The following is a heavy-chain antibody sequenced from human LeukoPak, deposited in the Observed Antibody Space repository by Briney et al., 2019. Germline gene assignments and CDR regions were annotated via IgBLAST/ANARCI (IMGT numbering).Heavy chain of an antibody. V-gene: IGHV3-30-3*01. CDR3: ARDTFFRYYFDY. CDR1: GFTFSSYA. CDR2: ISYDGSNK. D-gene: IGHD3-16*02. J-gene: IGHJ4*02. Sequence: GRSLRLSCAASGFTFSSYALHWVRQAPGKGLEWVAVISYDGSNKYYADSVKGRFTISRDNSKNTLYLQMNSLRAEDTAVYYCARDTFFRYYFDYCGQGTLVTVSS.